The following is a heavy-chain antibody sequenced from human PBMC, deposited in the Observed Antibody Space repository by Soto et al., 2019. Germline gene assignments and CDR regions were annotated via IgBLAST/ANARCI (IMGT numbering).Heavy chain of an antibody. V-gene: IGHV3-30-3*01. CDR1: GFTFDKYA. Sequence: QVQLVESGGGVVQPGRSLRLSCAASGFTFDKYAIHWVRQAPGKGLEWVAVISYDGGNKNHADSVKGRFTISRDNSKNTLFLQMNNLRAEEKAVYYCAREGWLYYDSTSQGMDVWGQGTTVIVSS. J-gene: IGHJ6*02. CDR3: AREGWLYYDSTSQGMDV. CDR2: ISYDGGNK. D-gene: IGHD3-22*01.